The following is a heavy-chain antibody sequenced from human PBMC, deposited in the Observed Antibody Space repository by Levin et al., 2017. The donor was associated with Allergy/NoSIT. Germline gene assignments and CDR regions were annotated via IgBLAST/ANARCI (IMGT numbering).Heavy chain of an antibody. J-gene: IGHJ4*02. CDR1: GGPIHSYY. CDR3: ARAWEWSLVLDS. Sequence: SQTLSLTCTVSGGPIHSYYWAWIRQPPGKGLELLGYIYYSGSPNYNPALQSRVTISVDMSKNQFFLTLSSVTAADTAIYYCARAWEWSLVLDSWGQGTLVTVSS. CDR2: IYYSGSP. D-gene: IGHD3-3*01. V-gene: IGHV4-59*01.